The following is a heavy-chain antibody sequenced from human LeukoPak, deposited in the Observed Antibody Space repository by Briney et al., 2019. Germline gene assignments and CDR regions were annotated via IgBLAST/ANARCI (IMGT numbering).Heavy chain of an antibody. D-gene: IGHD2-2*01. CDR3: VSFYETY. Sequence: GGSLRLSCAASGNYWMHWVRQAPGKGLVWVSHINSDGSWTSYADSMKGRFTISKDNAKNTVYLQMNNLRAEDTAVYYCVSFYETYWGRGTLVTVSS. CDR2: INSDGSWT. J-gene: IGHJ4*02. CDR1: GNYW. V-gene: IGHV3-74*01.